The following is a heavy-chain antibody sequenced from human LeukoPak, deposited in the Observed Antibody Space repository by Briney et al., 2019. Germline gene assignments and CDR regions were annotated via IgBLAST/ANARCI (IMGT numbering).Heavy chain of an antibody. CDR3: AGYSGYDRCFDY. Sequence: ASVKVSCKVSGYTLTELSMHWVRQAPGKGLEWMGGFDPEDGETIYAQKFRGRVTMTEDTSTDTAYMELSSLRSEDTAVYYCAGYSGYDRCFDYWGQGTLVTVSS. J-gene: IGHJ4*02. D-gene: IGHD5-12*01. V-gene: IGHV1-24*01. CDR1: GYTLTELS. CDR2: FDPEDGET.